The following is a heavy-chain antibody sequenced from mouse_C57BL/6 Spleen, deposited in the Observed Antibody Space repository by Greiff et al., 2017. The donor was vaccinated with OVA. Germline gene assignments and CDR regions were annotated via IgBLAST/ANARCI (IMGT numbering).Heavy chain of an antibody. CDR1: GYTFTDYY. Sequence: EVQLQQSGPELVKPGASVKISCKASGYTFTDYYMNWVKQSHGKSLEWIGDINPNNGGTSYNQKFKGKATLTVDKSSSTAYMELRSLTSEDSAVYYCARRDLDFDYWGQGTTLTVSS. J-gene: IGHJ2*01. V-gene: IGHV1-26*01. CDR2: INPNNGGT. D-gene: IGHD3-3*01. CDR3: ARRDLDFDY.